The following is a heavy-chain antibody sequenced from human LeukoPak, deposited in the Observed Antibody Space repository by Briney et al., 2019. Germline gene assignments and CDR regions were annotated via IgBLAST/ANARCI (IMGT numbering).Heavy chain of an antibody. CDR2: IFDAGKT. D-gene: IGHD6-19*01. V-gene: IGHV3-53*01. CDR1: GFTVGGTY. J-gene: IGHJ4*02. CDR3: AGATKWLAHDF. Sequence: GGSLRLSCAASGFTVGGTYMSWVRQAAGKGWQWVSTIFDAGKTNYADSVQGRFTISRDSYMNTLFLQMNSLRADDTAVYYCAGATKWLAHDFWGQGILVTVSS.